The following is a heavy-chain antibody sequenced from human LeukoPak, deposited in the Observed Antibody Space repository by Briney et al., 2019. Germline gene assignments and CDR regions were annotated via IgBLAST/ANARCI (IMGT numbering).Heavy chain of an antibody. CDR3: AKTTYYYDSSGYPVFGY. V-gene: IGHV3-23*01. Sequence: GGSLRLSCVASGFTFSSYAMSWVRQAPGKGLEWVSAISGSGGSTYYADSVKGRFTISRDNSKNTLYLQMNSLRAEDTAVYYCAKTTYYYDSSGYPVFGYWGQGTLVTVSS. D-gene: IGHD3-22*01. J-gene: IGHJ4*02. CDR1: GFTFSSYA. CDR2: ISGSGGST.